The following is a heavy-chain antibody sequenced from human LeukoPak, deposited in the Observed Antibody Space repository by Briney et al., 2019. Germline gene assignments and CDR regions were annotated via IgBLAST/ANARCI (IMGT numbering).Heavy chain of an antibody. CDR1: GGSISSYY. D-gene: IGHD5-18*01. CDR3: ARPKSRGYSYGLKAFDI. Sequence: KPSETLFLTCTVSGGSISSYYWSWIRQPAGKGLEWIGRIYTSGSTNYNPSLKSRVTMSVDTSKNQFSLKLSSVTAADTAVYYCARPKSRGYSYGLKAFDIWGQGTMVTVSS. CDR2: IYTSGST. V-gene: IGHV4-4*07. J-gene: IGHJ3*02.